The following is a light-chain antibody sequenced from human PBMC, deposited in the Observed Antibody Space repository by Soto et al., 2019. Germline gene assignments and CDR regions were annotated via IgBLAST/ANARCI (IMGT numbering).Light chain of an antibody. CDR1: QAINSY. CDR3: QHLIAYPLT. CDR2: SGS. Sequence: IQLTQSPSSLSASVGDRVTITCRASQAINSYLTWYQQEPGKAPKLLIYSGSTLQSGVPSRFRGTGSGTDFTLTISTLQSADFATYYCQHLIAYPLTFGGGTKVQI. V-gene: IGKV1-9*01. J-gene: IGKJ4*01.